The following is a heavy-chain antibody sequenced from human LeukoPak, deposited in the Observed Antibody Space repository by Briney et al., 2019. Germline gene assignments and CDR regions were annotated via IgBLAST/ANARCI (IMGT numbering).Heavy chain of an antibody. Sequence: SGPTLVNPTQTLTLTCTFSGFSLSTSGMRVSWIRQPPGKALEWLARIDWDDDKFYNTSLRTRLTISKDTSKNQVVLTMTNMDPVDTATYYCARQYYYDSSGYYYFDYWGQGTLVTVSS. CDR3: ARQYYYDSSGYYYFDY. CDR2: IDWDDDK. CDR1: GFSLSTSGMR. V-gene: IGHV2-70*04. J-gene: IGHJ4*02. D-gene: IGHD3-22*01.